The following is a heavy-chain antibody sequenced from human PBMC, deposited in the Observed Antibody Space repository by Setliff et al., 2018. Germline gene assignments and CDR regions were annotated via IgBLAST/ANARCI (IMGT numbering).Heavy chain of an antibody. CDR3: TSTPRGGINITTRAGAFDS. CDR1: GASISSNY. Sequence: PSETLSLTCSVSGASISSNYWSWIRQSPGKGLEWIGYIYYNGTTRYSPSLKSRVTISVDTSKNQFPLRLTSVTAADTAVYYCTSTPRGGINITTRAGAFDSWGQGTLVTAPQ. J-gene: IGHJ4*02. CDR2: IYYNGTT. V-gene: IGHV4-59*01. D-gene: IGHD6-6*01.